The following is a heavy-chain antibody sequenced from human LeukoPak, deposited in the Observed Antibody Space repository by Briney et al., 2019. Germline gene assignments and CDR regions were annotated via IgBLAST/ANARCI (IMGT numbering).Heavy chain of an antibody. CDR1: GFTFSSYE. CDR3: ARDTRNYYYGMDV. Sequence: PGGPLRLSCAASGFTFSSYEMNWVRQAPGKGLEWVSYISSSGSTIYYADSVKGRFTISRDNAKNSLYLQMNSLRAEDTAVYYCARDTRNYYYGMDVWGKGTTVTVSS. CDR2: ISSSGSTI. V-gene: IGHV3-48*03. J-gene: IGHJ6*04.